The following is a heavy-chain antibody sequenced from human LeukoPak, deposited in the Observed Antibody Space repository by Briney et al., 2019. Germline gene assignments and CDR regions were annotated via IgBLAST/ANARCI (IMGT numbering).Heavy chain of an antibody. V-gene: IGHV3-23*01. D-gene: IGHD4-23*01. CDR2: ISGSGGTT. Sequence: PGGSLRLSCAASGFTFSNYAMSWVRQAPGKGLEWVSAISGSGGTTYYADSVKGRFTVSRDNSKNTLYLQVNSLRAADTAVYFCAKPYGGNLADGFDIWGQGTMVTVSS. J-gene: IGHJ3*02. CDR1: GFTFSNYA. CDR3: AKPYGGNLADGFDI.